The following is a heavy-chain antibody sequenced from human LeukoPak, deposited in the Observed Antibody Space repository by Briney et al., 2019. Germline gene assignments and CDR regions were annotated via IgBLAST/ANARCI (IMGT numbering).Heavy chain of an antibody. CDR2: INPNSGGT. V-gene: IGHV1-2*06. D-gene: IGHD1-26*01. CDR3: ARDLYSGSYFYYFDY. CDR1: GYTFTGYY. J-gene: IGHJ4*02. Sequence: ASVKVSCKASGYTFTGYYMHWVRQAPGQGLEWMGRINPNSGGTNYAQKFQGRVTMTRDTSISTAYRELSRLRSDDTAVYYCARDLYSGSYFYYFDYWGQGTLVTVSS.